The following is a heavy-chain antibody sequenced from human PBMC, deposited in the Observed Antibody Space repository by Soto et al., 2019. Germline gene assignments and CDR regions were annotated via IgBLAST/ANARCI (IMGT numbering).Heavy chain of an antibody. J-gene: IGHJ4*02. Sequence: GASVKVSCKASGYTFTSYGISWVRQAPGQGLEWMGWISAYNGNTNYAQKLQGRVTMTTDTSTSTAYMELRSLRSDDTAVYYCARDRRRLDYDVLSGDYYYVDYWGQGTLVTVSS. V-gene: IGHV1-18*01. CDR3: ARDRRRLDYDVLSGDYYYVDY. CDR1: GYTFTSYG. CDR2: ISAYNGNT. D-gene: IGHD3-3*01.